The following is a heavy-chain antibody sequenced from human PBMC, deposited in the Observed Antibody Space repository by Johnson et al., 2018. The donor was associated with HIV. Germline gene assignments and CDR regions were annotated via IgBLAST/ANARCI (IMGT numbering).Heavy chain of an antibody. CDR2: VNSDGSST. CDR3: ARGGARPYDAFDI. J-gene: IGHJ3*02. D-gene: IGHD3-16*01. CDR1: GFTFSSYW. V-gene: IGHV3-74*02. Sequence: VQLVESGGGLVQPGGSLRLSCAASGFTFSSYWMHWVRQAPGKGLVWVSRVNSDGSSTSYADSVKDRFTISRDNAKNTLYLQMNSLRAEDTAVYYCARGGARPYDAFDIWGQGTMVTVSS.